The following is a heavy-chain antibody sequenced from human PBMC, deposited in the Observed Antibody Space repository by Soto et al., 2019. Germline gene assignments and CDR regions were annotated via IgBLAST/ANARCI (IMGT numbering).Heavy chain of an antibody. CDR3: ARIYGDYEVVDY. D-gene: IGHD4-17*01. CDR2: ISYDGSNK. J-gene: IGHJ4*02. CDR1: GFTFSSYA. Sequence: SLRLSCAASGFTFSSYAMHWVRQAPGKGLEWVAVISYDGSNKYYADSVKGRFTISRDNSKNTLYLQMNSLRAEDTAVYYCARIYGDYEVVDYWAQGTLVTVSS. V-gene: IGHV3-30-3*01.